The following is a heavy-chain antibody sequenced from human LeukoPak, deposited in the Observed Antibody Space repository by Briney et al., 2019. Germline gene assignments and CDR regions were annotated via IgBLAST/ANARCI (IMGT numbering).Heavy chain of an antibody. CDR3: ARLEGGFPYYFDY. J-gene: IGHJ4*02. D-gene: IGHD3-16*01. V-gene: IGHV4-39*07. CDR2: IYHSGST. CDR1: GGSISSSSYY. Sequence: SETLSLTCTVSGGSISSSSYYWGWIRQPPGKGLEWIGSIYHSGSTYYNPSLKSRVTISVDTSKNQFSLKLSSVTAADTAVYYCARLEGGFPYYFDYWGQGTLVTVSS.